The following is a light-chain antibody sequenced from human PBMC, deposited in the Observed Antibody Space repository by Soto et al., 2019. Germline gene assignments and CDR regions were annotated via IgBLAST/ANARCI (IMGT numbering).Light chain of an antibody. J-gene: IGKJ1*01. CDR2: KAS. V-gene: IGKV1-5*03. Sequence: DIQMTQSPSTLSASVGDRVTITCRASQSVSSWLAWYQQKPGKAPKLLIYKASSLESGVPSRFSGSGSGTEFSLTISSLQPDDFATYYCQQYKSYSQFGQGTKVEIK. CDR3: QQYKSYSQ. CDR1: QSVSSW.